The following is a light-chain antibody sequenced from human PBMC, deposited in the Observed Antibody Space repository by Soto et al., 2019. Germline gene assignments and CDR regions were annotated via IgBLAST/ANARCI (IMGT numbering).Light chain of an antibody. V-gene: IGLV3-21*04. J-gene: IGLJ7*01. CDR2: YDT. CDR1: NIGSQS. CDR3: QVSNIVGDYRV. Sequence: SYELTQPPSVSVAPGKTARITCGGSNIGSQSVHWYQQKPGQAPVLVIYYDTNRPSGIPDRFSGSNSGDTATLTISGVEAGDEADYHCQVSNIVGDYRVFGGGTQLTVL.